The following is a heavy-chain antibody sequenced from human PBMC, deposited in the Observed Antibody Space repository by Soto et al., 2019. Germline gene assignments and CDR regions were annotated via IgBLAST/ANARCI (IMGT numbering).Heavy chain of an antibody. CDR2: INPNSGGT. CDR3: ARVLQQLVQGYYYYYMDV. D-gene: IGHD6-6*01. Sequence: ASVKVSCKASGYIFTDYYMHWVRQAPGQELGWMGRINPNSGGTNYAQKFQGRVTITTDKSTSTAYMELSSLRSEDTAVYYCARVLQQLVQGYYYYYMDVWGKGTTVTVSS. V-gene: IGHV1-2*02. CDR1: GYIFTDYY. J-gene: IGHJ6*03.